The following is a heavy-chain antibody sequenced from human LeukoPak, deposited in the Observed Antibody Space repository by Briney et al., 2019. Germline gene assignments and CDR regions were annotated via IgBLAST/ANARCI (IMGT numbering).Heavy chain of an antibody. CDR2: ISISGDMT. CDR1: GFTFSSHA. V-gene: IGHV3-23*01. Sequence: WGSLRLSCAVSGFTFSSHAMSWVRQAPGKGLEWVSGISISGDMTYHADSVEGRFTISRDNSKNTVHLQMNNVRVEDTAVYFCANEEVPNDYWGQGTLVTVSS. J-gene: IGHJ4*02. CDR3: ANEEVPNDY. D-gene: IGHD4/OR15-4a*01.